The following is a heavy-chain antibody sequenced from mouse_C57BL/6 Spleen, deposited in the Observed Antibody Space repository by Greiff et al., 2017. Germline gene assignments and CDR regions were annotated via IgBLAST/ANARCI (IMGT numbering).Heavy chain of an antibody. CDR2: IYPGSGST. CDR1: GYTFTSYW. CDR3: ARQGYSNCVFAY. D-gene: IGHD2-5*01. V-gene: IGHV1-55*01. Sequence: VQLQQPGAELVKPGASVKMSCKASGYTFTSYWITWVKQRPGQGLEWIGDIYPGSGSTNYNEKFKSKATLTVDTSSSTAYMQLSSLTSEDSAVYYCARQGYSNCVFAYWGQGTLVTVSA. J-gene: IGHJ3*01.